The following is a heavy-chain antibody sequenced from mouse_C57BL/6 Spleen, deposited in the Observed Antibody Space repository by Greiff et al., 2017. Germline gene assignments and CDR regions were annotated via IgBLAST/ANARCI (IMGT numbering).Heavy chain of an antibody. CDR1: GYTFTSYW. CDR3: ACTQTAQATAWFAY. CDR2: IDPSDSYT. D-gene: IGHD3-2*02. Sequence: QVQLKQPGAELVRPGTSVKLSCKASGYTFTSYWMHWVKQRPGQGLEWIGVIDPSDSYTNYNQKFKGKATLTVDTSSSTAYMQLSSLTSEDSAVYYCACTQTAQATAWFAYWGQGTLVTVSA. J-gene: IGHJ3*01. V-gene: IGHV1-59*01.